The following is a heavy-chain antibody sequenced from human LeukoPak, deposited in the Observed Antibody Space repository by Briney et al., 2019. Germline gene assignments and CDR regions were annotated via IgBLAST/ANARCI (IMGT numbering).Heavy chain of an antibody. Sequence: GGSLRLSCAASGFTVSSNYMSWVRQAPGKGLEWVANIKQDGSEKNYVDSVKGRFTISRDNAKNSLYLQMNSLRVEDTAVYYCARGAAAGTYLFDYWGQGTLVTVSS. J-gene: IGHJ4*02. CDR2: IKQDGSEK. D-gene: IGHD6-13*01. V-gene: IGHV3-7*01. CDR1: GFTVSSNY. CDR3: ARGAAAGTYLFDY.